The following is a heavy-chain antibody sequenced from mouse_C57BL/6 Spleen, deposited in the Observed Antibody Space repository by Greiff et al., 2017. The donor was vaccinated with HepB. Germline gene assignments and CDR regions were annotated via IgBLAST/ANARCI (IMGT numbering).Heavy chain of an antibody. CDR1: GFSLTSYG. D-gene: IGHD3-1*01. CDR3: AKRSGANYDAMDY. Sequence: VKLMESGPGLVQPSQSLSITCTVSGFSLTSYGVHWVRQSPGKGLEWLGVIWRGGSTDYNAAFMSRLSITKDNSKSQVFFKMNSLQADDTAIYYCAKRSGANYDAMDYWGQGTSVTVSS. J-gene: IGHJ4*01. V-gene: IGHV2-5*01. CDR2: IWRGGST.